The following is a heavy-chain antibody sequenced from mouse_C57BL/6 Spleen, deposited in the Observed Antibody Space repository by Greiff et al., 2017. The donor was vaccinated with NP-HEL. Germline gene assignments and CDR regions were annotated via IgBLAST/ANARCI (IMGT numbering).Heavy chain of an antibody. CDR1: GFTFSSYG. V-gene: IGHV5-6*01. Sequence: EVKVVESGGDLVKPGGSLKLSCAASGFTFSSYGMSWVRQTPDKRLEWVATISSGGSYTYYPDSVKGRFPISRDNAKNTLYLKMSSLKSEDTAMYYCARHDYYGSSPYYFDYWGQGTTLTVSS. CDR3: ARHDYYGSSPYYFDY. D-gene: IGHD1-1*01. J-gene: IGHJ2*01. CDR2: ISSGGSYT.